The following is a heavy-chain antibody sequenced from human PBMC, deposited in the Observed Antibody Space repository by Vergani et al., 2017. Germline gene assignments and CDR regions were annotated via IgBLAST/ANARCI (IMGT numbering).Heavy chain of an antibody. Sequence: EVQLLESGGGLVRPGGSLRLSCAASGFTFSSYAMTWVRQAPGKGLEWVSVISAIFSTTYYADCVKGRFTISRDNSKKILYLQMDSLRPEGAAVYYCSKGFLAAAVNFDSRVQGGLLGVSS. CDR2: ISAIFSTT. D-gene: IGHD6-13*01. V-gene: IGHV3-23*01. CDR3: SKGFLAAAVNFDS. J-gene: IGHJ4*02. CDR1: GFTFSSYA.